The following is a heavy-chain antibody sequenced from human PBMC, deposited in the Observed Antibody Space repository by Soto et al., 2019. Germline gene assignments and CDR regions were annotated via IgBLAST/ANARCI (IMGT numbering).Heavy chain of an antibody. J-gene: IGHJ6*02. CDR2: INPSGGST. CDR3: GRDGTMLRRGNYYYHGMDV. CDR1: GYTFTSYY. V-gene: IGHV1-46*03. D-gene: IGHD3-10*01. Sequence: SGKVSCKASGYTFTSYYMHWVRQAPGQGLEWMGIINPSGGSTSYAQKFQGRVTMTRDTSTSTVYMELSSLRSEGTAVYDCGRDGTMLRRGNYYYHGMDVWGQGSTVTV.